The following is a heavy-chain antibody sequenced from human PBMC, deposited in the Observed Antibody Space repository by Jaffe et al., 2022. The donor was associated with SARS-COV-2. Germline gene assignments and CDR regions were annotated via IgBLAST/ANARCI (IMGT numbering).Heavy chain of an antibody. J-gene: IGHJ4*02. D-gene: IGHD5-12*01. CDR3: AKVGGAEDSGYDYDLGDPTSGGFDY. V-gene: IGHV3-23*01. CDR1: GFTFSSYA. CDR2: ISGSGGST. Sequence: EVQLLESGGGLVQPGGSLRLSCAASGFTFSSYAMSWVRQAPGKGLEWVSAISGSGGSTYYADSVKGRFTISRDNSKNTLYLQMNSLRAEDTAVYYCAKVGGAEDSGYDYDLGDPTSGGFDYWGQGTLVTVSS.